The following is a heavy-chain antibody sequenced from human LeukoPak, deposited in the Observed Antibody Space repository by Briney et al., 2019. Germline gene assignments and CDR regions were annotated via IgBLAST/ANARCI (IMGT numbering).Heavy chain of an antibody. J-gene: IGHJ3*02. D-gene: IGHD3-9*01. CDR2: INHSGST. V-gene: IGHV4-34*01. Sequence: SETLSLTCAVYGGSFSGYYWSWIRQPPGKGLEWIGEINHSGSTNYNPSLKSRVTISVDTSKNQFSLKLSSVTAADTAVYYCARTPVRVLRYFDWLGAFDIWGQGTMVTVSS. CDR3: ARTPVRVLRYFDWLGAFDI. CDR1: GGSFSGYY.